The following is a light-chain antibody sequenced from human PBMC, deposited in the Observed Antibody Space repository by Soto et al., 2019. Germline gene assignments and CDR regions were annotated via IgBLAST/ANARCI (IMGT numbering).Light chain of an antibody. J-gene: IGKJ1*01. CDR2: GAS. V-gene: IGKV3-20*01. CDR3: QQYGSSRWT. CDR1: QSVSSSY. Sequence: EIVLTQSPCTLSLSPGERATLSCRASQSVSSSYLAWYQQNRGQAPRLLIYGASSRAPGIPDRFGGSGSGTDFTLTISRLEPEDFAVYYCQQYGSSRWTFGQGTKVDNK.